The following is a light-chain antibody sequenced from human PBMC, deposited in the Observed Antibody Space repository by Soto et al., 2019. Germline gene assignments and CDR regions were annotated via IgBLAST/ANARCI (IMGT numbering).Light chain of an antibody. CDR3: SSYSTTNILV. V-gene: IGLV2-14*03. J-gene: IGLJ1*01. CDR2: DVN. Sequence: QSVLAQPASVSGSPGQSVTISCTGASSDVGAYEHVSWYQQHPGRAPKLILYDVNNRSSGVSNHFSGSKSGNTASLVISGLQANDEADYYCSSYSTTNILVFGSGTKVTVL. CDR1: SSDVGAYEH.